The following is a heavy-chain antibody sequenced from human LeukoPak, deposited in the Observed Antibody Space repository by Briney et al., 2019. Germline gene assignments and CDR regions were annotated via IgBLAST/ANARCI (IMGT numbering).Heavy chain of an antibody. CDR3: AKGGSQGDCSFGTCYGYS. J-gene: IGHJ4*02. V-gene: IGHV3-48*03. Sequence: GGSLRLSCVGSGFTFSPYEMNWVRQAPGKGLEWLSFISRGGFEIHYAASVEGRFTISRDNAKNTLYLQMTSLGDEDTVVYYCAKGGSQGDCSFGTCYGYSWGPGTLVTVSS. D-gene: IGHD2-15*01. CDR1: GFTFSPYE. CDR2: ISRGGFEI.